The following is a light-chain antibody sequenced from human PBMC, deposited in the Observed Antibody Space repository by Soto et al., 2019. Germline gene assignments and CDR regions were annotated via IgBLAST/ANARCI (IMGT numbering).Light chain of an antibody. Sequence: QSVLTKPRSVSGSPGQSVTISCTGTSSDVGGYNYVSWYQQHPGKAPKLMIYDVSKRPSGVPDRFSGSKSGNTASLTISGLQAEDEADYYCCSYAGSYTFFGTGTKVTVL. J-gene: IGLJ1*01. CDR3: CSYAGSYTF. CDR1: SSDVGGYNY. V-gene: IGLV2-11*01. CDR2: DVS.